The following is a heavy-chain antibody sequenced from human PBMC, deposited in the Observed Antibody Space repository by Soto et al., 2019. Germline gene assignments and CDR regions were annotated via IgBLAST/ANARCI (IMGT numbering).Heavy chain of an antibody. CDR3: AIDLWWYTH. J-gene: IGHJ4*02. D-gene: IGHD2-15*01. Sequence: EVQLLESGGGLVQPGGSLRLSCTASGFTFSDHAMTWVRQAPGKGLEWLSGISGGGSGAYYADSVKGRFTVSRATSNNTLFLQMDSLRVEDTAVYYGAIDLWWYTHWGQETLVTDSS. CDR2: ISGGGSGA. CDR1: GFTFSDHA. V-gene: IGHV3-23*01.